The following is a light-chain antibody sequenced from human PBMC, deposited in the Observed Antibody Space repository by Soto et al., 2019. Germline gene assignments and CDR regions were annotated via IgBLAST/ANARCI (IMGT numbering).Light chain of an antibody. CDR2: EVN. CDR3: SSYTDRSTNTWV. CDR1: SSDVGGYNY. J-gene: IGLJ3*02. Sequence: QSALTQPPSASGSPGQSVAISCTGTSSDVGGYNYVSWYQQHPGKAPKLMIYEVNKRPSGVSYRFSGSKSGNTASLTISGLQAEDEADYYCSSYTDRSTNTWVFGGGTKLTVL. V-gene: IGLV2-8*01.